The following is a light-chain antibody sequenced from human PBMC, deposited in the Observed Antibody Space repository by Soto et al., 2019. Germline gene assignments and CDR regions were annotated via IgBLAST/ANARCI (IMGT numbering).Light chain of an antibody. CDR3: QQYGNSVPFT. CDR2: GTS. CDR1: QSVISSY. J-gene: IGKJ2*01. Sequence: EIMLTQSPGTLSLSPGETATLSCRSSQSVISSYLAWYQQKPGQPPRLLIFGTSIRATGIPDRISGSGSGTDFSLTISRLEPEDFAVYYCQQYGNSVPFTFGQGTKLEIK. V-gene: IGKV3-20*01.